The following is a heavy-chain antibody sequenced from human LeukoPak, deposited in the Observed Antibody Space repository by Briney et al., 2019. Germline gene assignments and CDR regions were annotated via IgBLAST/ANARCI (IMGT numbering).Heavy chain of an antibody. V-gene: IGHV4-61*02. CDR2: IYTSGST. CDR1: GGSISSGSYY. J-gene: IGHJ4*02. D-gene: IGHD3-10*01. Sequence: SQTLSLTCTVSGGSISSGSYYWSWIRQPAGKGLEWIGRIYTSGSTNYNPSLKSRVTISVDTSKNQFSLKLSSVTAADTAVYYCARAGAGLYYFDYWGQGTLVTVSS. CDR3: ARAGAGLYYFDY.